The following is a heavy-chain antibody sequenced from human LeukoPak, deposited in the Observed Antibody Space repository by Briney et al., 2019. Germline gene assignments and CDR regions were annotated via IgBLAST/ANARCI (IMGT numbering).Heavy chain of an antibody. CDR3: ARDKGTSYLSSFDY. V-gene: IGHV3-21*01. D-gene: IGHD6-6*01. CDR1: GFTFSSYN. J-gene: IGHJ4*02. Sequence: PGGSLRLSCAASGFTFSSYNMNWVRQAPGKGLEWVSSITSGSSYRFYADSVKGRFTISRDNAKNTLYLQMNSLRAADTAVYYCARDKGTSYLSSFDYWGQGTLVTVSS. CDR2: ITSGSSYR.